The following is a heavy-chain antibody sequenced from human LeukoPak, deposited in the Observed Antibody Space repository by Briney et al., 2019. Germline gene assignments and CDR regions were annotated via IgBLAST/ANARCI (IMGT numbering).Heavy chain of an antibody. D-gene: IGHD5/OR15-5a*01. J-gene: IGHJ6*02. Sequence: GGSLRLSCAASGLTFSSYAMSWVRQAPGKGLEWVSAISGSGGSTYYADSVKGRFTISRDNSKNTLYLQMNSLRAEDTAVYYCAKSRVVSYYYYGMDVWGQGTTVTVSS. CDR3: AKSRVVSYYYYGMDV. CDR1: GLTFSSYA. CDR2: ISGSGGST. V-gene: IGHV3-23*01.